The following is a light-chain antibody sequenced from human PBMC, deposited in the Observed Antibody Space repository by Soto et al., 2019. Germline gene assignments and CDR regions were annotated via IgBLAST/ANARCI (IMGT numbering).Light chain of an antibody. CDR1: QSISNW. J-gene: IGKJ1*01. CDR2: KAS. V-gene: IGKV1-5*03. Sequence: DIQMTQSPSTLSASVGDRVTITCRASQSISNWLAWYQQKPGKAPKLLIYKASGLESGVPSRFTGSGSGTEFTLTISSLQPDDFATYYCQQYDTYWTFGQGTKVVIK. CDR3: QQYDTYWT.